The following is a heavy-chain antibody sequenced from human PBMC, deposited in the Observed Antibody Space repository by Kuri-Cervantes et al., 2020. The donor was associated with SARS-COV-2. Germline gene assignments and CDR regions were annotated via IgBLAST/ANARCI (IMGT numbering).Heavy chain of an antibody. CDR2: IYYSGSA. V-gene: IGHV4-39*01. Sequence: ESLKISCTVSGGSISSYSSITSYYWSWIRQPAGKGLEWIGSIYYSGSAYYNPSLKSRVTISVDTSKNQFSLKLSSVTAADTAVYYCARHSIAAAYFDYWGQGTLVTVSS. CDR1: GGSISSYSSITSYY. CDR3: ARHSIAAAYFDY. J-gene: IGHJ4*02. D-gene: IGHD6-13*01.